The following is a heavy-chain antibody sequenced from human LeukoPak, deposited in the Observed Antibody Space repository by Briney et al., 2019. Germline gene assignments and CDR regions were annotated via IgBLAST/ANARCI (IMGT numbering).Heavy chain of an antibody. D-gene: IGHD3-10*01. CDR2: ISSSGSTI. V-gene: IGHV3-48*02. J-gene: IGHJ4*02. CDR3: ARLEYYYVSGNYYKLFDY. Sequence: AGGSLRLSCAASGFTFSSYNMNWVRQAPGKGLEWVSEISSSGSTIYFADSVKGRFTISRDNAKNSLYLQMNSLRDEDTAVYYCARLEYYYVSGNYYKLFDYWGQGTLVTVCS. CDR1: GFTFSSYN.